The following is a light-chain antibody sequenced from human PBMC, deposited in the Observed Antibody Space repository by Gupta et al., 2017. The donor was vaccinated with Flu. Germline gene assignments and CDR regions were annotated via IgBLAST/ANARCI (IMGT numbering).Light chain of an antibody. Sequence: QSALTQPPSASGSPGQSVTISCPGTNSDVGGYDFVSWYQRHPGKAPKLIIYDVAKRPSGVPDRFSGSKSGNTASLTVSGLQAEDEADYYCSSYGGRNNLVFGGGTRLTVL. CDR1: NSDVGGYDF. J-gene: IGLJ3*02. V-gene: IGLV2-8*01. CDR3: SSYGGRNNLV. CDR2: DVA.